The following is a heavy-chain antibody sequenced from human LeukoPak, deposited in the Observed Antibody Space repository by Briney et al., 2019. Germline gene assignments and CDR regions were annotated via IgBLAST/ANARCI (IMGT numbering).Heavy chain of an antibody. CDR2: ISAEGDIQ. V-gene: IGHV3-30-3*01. Sequence: GGSLRLSCAATGFRFSSYDMHWVRQAPGKGLEWVAAISAEGDIQIYLDPVMGRFTISRDNSKSTLYLQMNSLRIEDTGFYYCTRDMIRGVPDYIDYWGQGTLVTVSS. CDR3: TRDMIRGVPDYIDY. D-gene: IGHD3-10*01. J-gene: IGHJ4*02. CDR1: GFRFSSYD.